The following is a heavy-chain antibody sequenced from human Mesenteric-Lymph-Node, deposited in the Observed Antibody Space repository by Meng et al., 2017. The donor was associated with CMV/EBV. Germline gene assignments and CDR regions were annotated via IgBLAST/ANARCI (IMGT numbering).Heavy chain of an antibody. CDR1: GGTFSSYA. D-gene: IGHD1-26*01. Sequence: ACGGTFSSYAISWVRQAPGQGLEWMGGIIPIFGTANYAQKFQGRVTITTDESTSTAYMELSSLRSEDTAVYYCARGLRSGSYDFDYWGQGTLVTVSS. CDR2: IIPIFGTA. CDR3: ARGLRSGSYDFDY. J-gene: IGHJ4*02. V-gene: IGHV1-69*05.